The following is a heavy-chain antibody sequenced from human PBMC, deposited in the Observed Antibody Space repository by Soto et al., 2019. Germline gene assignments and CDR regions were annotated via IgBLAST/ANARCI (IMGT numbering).Heavy chain of an antibody. V-gene: IGHV3-48*02. CDR3: ARDGNRGYDMDV. CDR1: GFTFSTYN. CDR2: MSNTGRTI. Sequence: GGSLRLSCAASGFTFSTYNMDWVRQAPGKGLEWVSYMSNTGRTIFYADTVRGRFTISRDNAKNALFLQMNSLRDEDTAVYYCARDGNRGYDMDVWGQGTTVTVSS. J-gene: IGHJ6*02.